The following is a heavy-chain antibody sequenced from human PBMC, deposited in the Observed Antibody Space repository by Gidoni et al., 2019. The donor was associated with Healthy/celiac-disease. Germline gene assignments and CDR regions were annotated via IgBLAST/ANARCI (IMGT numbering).Heavy chain of an antibody. D-gene: IGHD3-22*01. Sequence: QVQLVQSGAEAKKPGASVKVSCKASGYTFPGYYMHWVRQAPGQGLEWMGWINPNSGGTNYAQKFQGRVTMTRDTSISTAYMELSRLRSDDTAVYYCARITDSSGYYLHHDAFDIWGQGTMVTVSS. CDR1: GYTFPGYY. V-gene: IGHV1-2*02. CDR3: ARITDSSGYYLHHDAFDI. J-gene: IGHJ3*02. CDR2: INPNSGGT.